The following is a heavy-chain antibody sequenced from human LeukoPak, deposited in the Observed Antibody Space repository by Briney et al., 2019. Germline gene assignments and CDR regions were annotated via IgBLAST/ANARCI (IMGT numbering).Heavy chain of an antibody. D-gene: IGHD6-19*01. CDR2: ISAYNGNT. CDR1: GYTFTSYG. J-gene: IGHJ4*02. Sequence: ASVKVSCKASGYTFTSYGISWVRQAPGQGLEWMGWISAYNGNTNYAQKFQGRVTMTRDTSISTAYMELSRLRSDDTAVYYCARLAVAVAAGLEYWGQGTLVTVSS. CDR3: ARLAVAVAAGLEY. V-gene: IGHV1-18*01.